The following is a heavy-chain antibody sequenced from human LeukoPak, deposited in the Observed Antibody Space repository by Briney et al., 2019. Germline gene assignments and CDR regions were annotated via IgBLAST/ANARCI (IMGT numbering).Heavy chain of an antibody. CDR1: GFTFSSYW. Sequence: GGSLRLSCAASGFTFSSYWMSWVRQAPGKGLEWVANIKQDGSEKYYVDSVKGRFTISRDNAKNSLSLQMNTLRAEDTAVYFCARAPTMVVSSDHAFDIWGQGTMVTVSS. V-gene: IGHV3-7*01. CDR2: IKQDGSEK. D-gene: IGHD4/OR15-4a*01. J-gene: IGHJ3*02. CDR3: ARAPTMVVSSDHAFDI.